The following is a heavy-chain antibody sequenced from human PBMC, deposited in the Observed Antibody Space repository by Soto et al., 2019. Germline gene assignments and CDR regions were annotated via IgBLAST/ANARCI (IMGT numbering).Heavy chain of an antibody. CDR2: ISAYNGNT. V-gene: IGHV1-18*01. Sequence: ASVKVSCKASGYTFTSYGISWVRQAPGQGLEWMGWISAYNGNTNYAQKLQGRVTMTTDTSTSTAYMELRSLRSDDTAVYYCARGGYYYGSGSRVYYYYGMDVWGQGTTVTVSS. D-gene: IGHD3-10*01. CDR1: GYTFTSYG. J-gene: IGHJ6*02. CDR3: ARGGYYYGSGSRVYYYYGMDV.